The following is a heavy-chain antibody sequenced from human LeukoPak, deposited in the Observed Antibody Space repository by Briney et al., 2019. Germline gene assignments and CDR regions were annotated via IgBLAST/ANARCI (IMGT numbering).Heavy chain of an antibody. Sequence: SETLSLTCTVSGGSISSSSYYWSWIRQPPGKGLEWIGEINHSGSTNYNPSLKSRVTISVDTSKNQFSLKLSSVTAADTAVYYCARGRRSWVYNYYMDVWGKGTTVTVSS. V-gene: IGHV4-39*07. J-gene: IGHJ6*03. CDR3: ARGRRSWVYNYYMDV. CDR1: GGSISSSSYY. CDR2: INHSGST. D-gene: IGHD1-26*01.